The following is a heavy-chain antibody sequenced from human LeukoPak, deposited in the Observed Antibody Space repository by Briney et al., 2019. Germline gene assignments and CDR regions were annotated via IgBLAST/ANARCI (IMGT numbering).Heavy chain of an antibody. V-gene: IGHV4-59*01. D-gene: IGHD3-10*01. J-gene: IGHJ4*02. CDR1: GGSISSYY. Sequence: PSETLSLTCTVSGGSISSYYWSWIRRPPGKGLDWIGYIYHSGSTNYNPSLKSRFTISLDTSKNQFSLRLSSVTAADTAVYYCARTYYYGSGRYFDYWGQGTLVTVSS. CDR2: IYHSGST. CDR3: ARTYYYGSGRYFDY.